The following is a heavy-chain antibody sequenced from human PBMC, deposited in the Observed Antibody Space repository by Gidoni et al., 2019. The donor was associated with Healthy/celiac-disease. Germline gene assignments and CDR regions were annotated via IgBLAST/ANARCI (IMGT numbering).Heavy chain of an antibody. V-gene: IGHV4-34*01. CDR2: INHSGST. CDR3: ARGPGVDTSMGRPFDF. Sequence: AVYDGSFSGYYWNWIRQPPGKGLEWIGKINHSGSTNYNPSLKSRVTISVDTSKNQFSLKLSSVTAADTAVYYCARGPGVDTSMGRPFDFWGQGTLVTVSS. J-gene: IGHJ4*02. CDR1: DGSFSGYY. D-gene: IGHD5-18*01.